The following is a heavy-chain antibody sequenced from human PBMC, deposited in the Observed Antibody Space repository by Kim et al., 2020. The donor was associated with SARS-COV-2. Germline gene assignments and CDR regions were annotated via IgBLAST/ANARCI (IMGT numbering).Heavy chain of an antibody. J-gene: IGHJ4*02. CDR1: GFTFSTYW. CDR2: IKTDGIYT. CDR3: GRSRTSGYVDY. V-gene: IGHV3-74*01. D-gene: IGHD3-22*01. Sequence: GGSLRLSCTASGFTFSTYWMHWVRQAPGKGLVWVSRIKTDGIYTNYADSVEGRFTISRDNAKNTLYLQMDSLRAEDTAVYYCGRSRTSGYVDYWGQGSLVTVSS.